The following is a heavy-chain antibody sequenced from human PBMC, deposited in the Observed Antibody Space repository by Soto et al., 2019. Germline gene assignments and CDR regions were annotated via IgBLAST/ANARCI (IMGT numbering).Heavy chain of an antibody. CDR3: ARGYESSRRYLPLLDY. CDR2: ISHSGST. V-gene: IGHV4-34*01. D-gene: IGHD3-22*01. Sequence: WIGIRQTPGKVLEWIGEISHSGSTNYNPSLMSRVTMSADTSKKQFSLRLSSVTAADTALYFCARGYESSRRYLPLLDYWGQGTLVTVSS. J-gene: IGHJ4*02.